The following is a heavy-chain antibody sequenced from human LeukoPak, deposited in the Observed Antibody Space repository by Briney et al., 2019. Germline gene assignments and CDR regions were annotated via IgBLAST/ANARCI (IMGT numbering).Heavy chain of an antibody. CDR2: ISSSSSYI. CDR3: ARDSTSSSSWYKRSFDY. V-gene: IGHV3-21*01. D-gene: IGHD6-13*01. J-gene: IGHJ4*02. CDR1: GFTFSSYS. Sequence: GGSLRLSCAASGFTFSSYSMNWVRQAPGKGLEWVSSISSSSSYIYYADSVKGRFTISRDNAKNSLYLQMNSPRAEDTAVYYCARDSTSSSSWYKRSFDYWGQGTLVTVSS.